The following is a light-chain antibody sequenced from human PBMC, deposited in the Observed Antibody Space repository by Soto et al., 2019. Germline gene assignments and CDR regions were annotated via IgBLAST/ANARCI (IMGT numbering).Light chain of an antibody. J-gene: IGKJ1*01. CDR1: QSVSSS. Sequence: EIVMTQSPATLSVSPGERATLSCRASQSVSSSLAWYQQKPGQAPRLLIYGASTRATGIPARFSGSGSGTEFTLTISSLQSEDFAVYYRQQYNNWWTFGQGTKVEVK. CDR2: GAS. V-gene: IGKV3-15*01. CDR3: QQYNNWWT.